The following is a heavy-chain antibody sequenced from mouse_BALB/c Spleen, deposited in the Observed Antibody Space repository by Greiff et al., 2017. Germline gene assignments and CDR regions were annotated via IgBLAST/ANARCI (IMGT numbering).Heavy chain of an antibody. CDR2: INPGSGGT. Sequence: VKLQQSGAELVRPGTSVKVSCKASGYAFTNYLIEWVKQRPGQGLEWIGVINPGSGGTNYNEKFKGKATLTADKSSSTAYMQLSSLTSDDSAVYFCARFYGEAYAMDYWGQGTSVTVSS. CDR1: GYAFTNYL. CDR3: ARFYGEAYAMDY. J-gene: IGHJ4*01. V-gene: IGHV1-54*01. D-gene: IGHD1-1*02.